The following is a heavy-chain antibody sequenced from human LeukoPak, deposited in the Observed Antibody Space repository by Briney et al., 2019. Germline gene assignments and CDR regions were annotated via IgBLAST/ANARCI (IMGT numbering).Heavy chain of an antibody. CDR2: ISYDGSNK. CDR1: EFTFSSYG. Sequence: GGSLRLSCAASEFTFSSYGMHWVRQAPGKGLEWVAVISYDGSNKYYADSVKGRFTISRDNSKNTLYLQMNSPRAEDTAVYYCAKDQLPRSYYDSSGYYDYWGQGTLVTVSS. V-gene: IGHV3-30*18. D-gene: IGHD3-22*01. CDR3: AKDQLPRSYYDSSGYYDY. J-gene: IGHJ4*02.